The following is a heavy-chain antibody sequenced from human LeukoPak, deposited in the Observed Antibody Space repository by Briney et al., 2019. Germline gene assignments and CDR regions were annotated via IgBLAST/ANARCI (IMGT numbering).Heavy chain of an antibody. CDR1: GFTFTKYW. Sequence: GGSLRLSCAASGFTFTKYWMTWVRQAPGKGLEWVGNIKQDGSDKNYMDSVKGRFTISRDNTKNSVYLQMSSLRAEDTAVYYCAREVWGPEYWGQGTLVIVSS. CDR3: AREVWGPEY. CDR2: IKQDGSDK. V-gene: IGHV3-7*01. D-gene: IGHD1-14*01. J-gene: IGHJ4*02.